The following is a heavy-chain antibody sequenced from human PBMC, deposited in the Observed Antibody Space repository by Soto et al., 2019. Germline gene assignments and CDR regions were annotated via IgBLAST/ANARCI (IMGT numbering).Heavy chain of an antibody. V-gene: IGHV4-30-4*01. CDR3: ARVDVKWELLSAY. CDR1: GGSISSGDYY. Sequence: PSETLSLTCTVSGGSISSGDYYWSWIRQPPGKGLEWIGYIYYSGSTYYNPSLKSRVTISVDTSKNQFSLKLSSVTAADTAVYYCARVDVKWELLSAYWGQGTLVTVSS. CDR2: IYYSGST. J-gene: IGHJ4*02. D-gene: IGHD1-26*01.